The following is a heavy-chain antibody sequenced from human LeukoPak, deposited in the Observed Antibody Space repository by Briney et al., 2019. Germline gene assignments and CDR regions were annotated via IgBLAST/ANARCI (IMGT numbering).Heavy chain of an antibody. Sequence: ASVKVSCKASGYSLTTYYMHWIRQAPGQGLEGMGILNPSGGSTIYAQKFQGRVTMTRDMSTSTVYMELSSLRSEDTAVYYCARDRSGSGSYWNYWGQGTLVTVSS. D-gene: IGHD3-10*01. CDR1: GYSLTTYY. V-gene: IGHV1-46*01. J-gene: IGHJ4*02. CDR3: ARDRSGSGSYWNY. CDR2: LNPSGGST.